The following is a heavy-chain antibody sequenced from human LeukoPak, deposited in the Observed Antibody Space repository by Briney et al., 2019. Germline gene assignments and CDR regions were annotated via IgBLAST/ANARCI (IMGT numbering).Heavy chain of an antibody. D-gene: IGHD2-8*01. J-gene: IGHJ6*02. V-gene: IGHV4-59*01. CDR3: ARGGVETHYGMDV. Sequence: SETLSLTCTVSGGSISSYYWSWIRQPPGKGLEWIGYIYYSGSTNYNPSLKSQVTISVDTSKNQFSLKLSSVTAADTAVYYCARGGVETHYGMDVWGQGTTVTVSS. CDR2: IYYSGST. CDR1: GGSISSYY.